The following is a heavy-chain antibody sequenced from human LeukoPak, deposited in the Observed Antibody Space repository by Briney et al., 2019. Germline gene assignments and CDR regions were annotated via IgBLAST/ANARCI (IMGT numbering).Heavy chain of an antibody. CDR2: ISGSGGST. CDR1: GFTFSSYA. CDR3: AKSASLIVASQSAFDI. J-gene: IGHJ3*02. D-gene: IGHD3-22*01. Sequence: GGSLRLSCAASGFTFSSYAMSWVRQAPGKGLEWVSAISGSGGSTYYADSVKGRFTISRDNSKNTPYLQMNSLRAEDTAVYYCAKSASLIVASQSAFDIWGQGTMVTVSS. V-gene: IGHV3-23*01.